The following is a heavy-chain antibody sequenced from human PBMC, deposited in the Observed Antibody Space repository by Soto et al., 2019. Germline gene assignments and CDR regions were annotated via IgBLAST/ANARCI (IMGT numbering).Heavy chain of an antibody. CDR3: ARERDLSGIYGMDV. V-gene: IGHV3-66*01. CDR1: GFSVSSNY. D-gene: IGHD3-9*01. Sequence: EVQLVESGGGLVQPGGSLRLSCAASGFSVSSNYMSWVRQAPGKGLEWVSAIYSGGSTYYADSVKGRFTISRDNSKNTLYLQMNSLRAEDTAVYYCARERDLSGIYGMDVWGQGTTVTVSS. CDR2: IYSGGST. J-gene: IGHJ6*02.